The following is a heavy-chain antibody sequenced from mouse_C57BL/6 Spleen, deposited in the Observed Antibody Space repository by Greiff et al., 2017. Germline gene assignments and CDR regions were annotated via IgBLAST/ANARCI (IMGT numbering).Heavy chain of an antibody. CDR2: INPNYGTT. V-gene: IGHV1-39*01. D-gene: IGHD1-1*01. CDR1: GYSFTDYN. J-gene: IGHJ4*01. Sequence: EVKLMESGPELVKPGASVKISCKASGYSFTDYNMNWVKQSNGKSLEWIGVINPNYGTTSYNQKFKGKATLTVDQSSSTAYMQLNSLTSEDSAVYYCARNYYGSSWWMDYWGQGTSVTVSS. CDR3: ARNYYGSSWWMDY.